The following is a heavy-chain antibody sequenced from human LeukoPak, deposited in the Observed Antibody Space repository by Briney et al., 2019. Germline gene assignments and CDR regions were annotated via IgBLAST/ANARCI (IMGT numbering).Heavy chain of an antibody. CDR1: GFTFSNYA. J-gene: IGHJ3*01. CDR3: AKDIQLST. Sequence: PGGSLRLSCAASGFTFSNYAMNWVRQAPGKGLEWVSLISGSTGSTYYADSVKGRFTISRDNSKNTLSLQMNSLRVEDTAIYYCAKDIQLSTWGLGTMVTVSS. D-gene: IGHD5-24*01. V-gene: IGHV3-23*01. CDR2: ISGSTGST.